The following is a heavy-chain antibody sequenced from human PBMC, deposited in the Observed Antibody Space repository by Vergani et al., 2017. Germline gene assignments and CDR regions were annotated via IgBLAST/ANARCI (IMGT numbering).Heavy chain of an antibody. D-gene: IGHD6-19*01. Sequence: QLQLQESGPGLVKPSATLSLTCSVSGASIRSSNYYWGWLRQPPGRGLEWIASIYYSGSTYSNPSLNSGVTISVDTSKNQFSLKLSSVTAAETAVYFCARHSTVEWLVKLGWIDPWGQGILVTVAS. CDR1: GASIRSSNYY. CDR2: IYYSGST. J-gene: IGHJ5*02. V-gene: IGHV4-39*01. CDR3: ARHSTVEWLVKLGWIDP.